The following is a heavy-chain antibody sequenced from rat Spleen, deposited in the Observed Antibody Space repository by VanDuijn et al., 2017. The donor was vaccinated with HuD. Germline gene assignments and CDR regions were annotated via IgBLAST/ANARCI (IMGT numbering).Heavy chain of an antibody. Sequence: EVQLVESGGGLVQPGRSLKLSCAASGFTFSTYGMAWVRQAPTKGLEWVASISTRGGSTYYRDSVKGRFTISRDNAKGTLSLQMNILRSEDTATYYCTRHYGGYSEYVMDAWGQGASVTVSS. CDR3: TRHYGGYSEYVMDA. J-gene: IGHJ4*01. D-gene: IGHD1-11*01. CDR1: GFTFSTYG. V-gene: IGHV5S13*01. CDR2: ISTRGGST.